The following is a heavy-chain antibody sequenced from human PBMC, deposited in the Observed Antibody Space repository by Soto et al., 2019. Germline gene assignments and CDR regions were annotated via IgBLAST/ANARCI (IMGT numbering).Heavy chain of an antibody. Sequence: QVQLVESGGGVVQPGRSLRLSCAASGSTFSSYAMHWVRQAPGKGLEWVAVISYDGSNKYYADSVKGRFTISRDNSKNTLYLQMNSLRAEDTAVYYCARSQGSRVVYYYGMDVWGQGTTVTVSS. CDR1: GSTFSSYA. J-gene: IGHJ6*02. V-gene: IGHV3-30-3*01. D-gene: IGHD2-15*01. CDR3: ARSQGSRVVYYYGMDV. CDR2: ISYDGSNK.